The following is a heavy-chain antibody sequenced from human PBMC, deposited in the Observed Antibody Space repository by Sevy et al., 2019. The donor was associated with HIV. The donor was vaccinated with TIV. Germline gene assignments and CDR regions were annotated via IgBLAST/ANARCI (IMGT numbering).Heavy chain of an antibody. Sequence: ASVKVSCKASGGTFSSYAISWVRQAPGQGLEWMGGIIPILGTANYAQKFQGRVTITADESTSTAYMELSSLRSEDTAVYYCARVRYSYGYREFDYWGQGTLVTVSS. V-gene: IGHV1-69*13. CDR2: IIPILGTA. J-gene: IGHJ4*02. CDR3: ARVRYSYGYREFDY. CDR1: GGTFSSYA. D-gene: IGHD5-18*01.